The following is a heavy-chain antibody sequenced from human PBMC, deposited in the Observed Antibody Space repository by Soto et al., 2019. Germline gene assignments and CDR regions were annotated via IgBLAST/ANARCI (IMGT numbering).Heavy chain of an antibody. CDR1: GFTFSIYG. Sequence: PGGSLRVSCAASGFTFSIYGMHWVRQAPGKGLELAAVIWYDGSTKYYADSVKGRFTISRDNSKNTLYLQMNSLRAEDTAVYYCARCDILTKPEMDVWGQGTPVTVSS. CDR2: IWYDGSTK. CDR3: ARCDILTKPEMDV. D-gene: IGHD3-9*01. J-gene: IGHJ6*02. V-gene: IGHV3-33*01.